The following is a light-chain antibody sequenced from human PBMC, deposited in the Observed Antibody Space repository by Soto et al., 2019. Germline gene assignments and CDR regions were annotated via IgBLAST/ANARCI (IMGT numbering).Light chain of an antibody. CDR3: QQYNSYSPYT. CDR1: QGISSY. V-gene: IGKV1-9*01. Sequence: IHLTQSPSSQSASVGDRVTITCRASQGISSYLAWYQQKPGKAPKLLIYAASTLESGVPSRFSGSGSGTDFTLTISSLQPEDFATYYCQQYNSYSPYTFGQGTKLDIK. J-gene: IGKJ2*01. CDR2: AAS.